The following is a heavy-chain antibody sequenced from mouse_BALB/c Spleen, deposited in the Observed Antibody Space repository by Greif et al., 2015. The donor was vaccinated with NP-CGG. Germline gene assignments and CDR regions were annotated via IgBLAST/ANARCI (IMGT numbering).Heavy chain of an antibody. V-gene: IGHV2-5*01. D-gene: IGHD1-1*02. CDR2: IWRGGST. Sequence: QVQLQQPGPGLVQPSQSLSITCTVSGFSLTSYGVHWVRQSPGKGLEWLGVIWRGGSTDYNAAFMSRLSITKDNSKSQVFFKMNSLQADDTAICYCAKRDYAPYAMDYWGQGTSVTVSS. CDR3: AKRDYAPYAMDY. J-gene: IGHJ4*01. CDR1: GFSLTSYG.